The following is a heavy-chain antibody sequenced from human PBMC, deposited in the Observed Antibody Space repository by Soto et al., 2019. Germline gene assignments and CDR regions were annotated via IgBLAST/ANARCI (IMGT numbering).Heavy chain of an antibody. J-gene: IGHJ4*02. CDR3: ARHKGGYDLYSLDY. CDR2: IYYSGST. D-gene: IGHD5-12*01. V-gene: IGHV4-59*08. CDR1: GGSISSYY. Sequence: ASETLSLTCTVSGGSISSYYWSWIRQPPGKGLEWIGYIYYSGSTNYNPSLKSRVTISVDTSKNQFSLKLSSVTAADTAVYYCARHKGGYDLYSLDYWGQGTLVTVSS.